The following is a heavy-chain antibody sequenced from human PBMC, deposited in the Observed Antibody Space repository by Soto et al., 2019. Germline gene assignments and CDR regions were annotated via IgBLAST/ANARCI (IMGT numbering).Heavy chain of an antibody. Sequence: QVQLVQSGAEVKKPGSSVKVSCKASGGTFSSYAISWVRQAPGQGLEWMGGIIPIFGTANYAQKFQGRVTITGXXSXSXXYMELSSLRAEDTAVYYCARDPLAYCGGDCQSGGYWGQGTLVTVSS. CDR3: ARDPLAYCGGDCQSGGY. V-gene: IGHV1-69*12. CDR1: GGTFSSYA. J-gene: IGHJ4*02. CDR2: IIPIFGTA. D-gene: IGHD2-21*02.